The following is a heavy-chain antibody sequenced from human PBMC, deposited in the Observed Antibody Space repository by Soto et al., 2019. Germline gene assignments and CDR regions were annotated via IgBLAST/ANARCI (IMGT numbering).Heavy chain of an antibody. Sequence: EVRLLESGGGLVQPVGSLRLSCAASGFTFNTYAMNWVRQAPGKGLEWVSAVSGSGVTTYYADSVKGRFTISRDNSKNTLYVQMNSLRTEDTAVYYFQDWGQGTLVTVSS. CDR1: GFTFNTYA. J-gene: IGHJ1*01. CDR3: QD. V-gene: IGHV3-23*01. CDR2: VSGSGVTT.